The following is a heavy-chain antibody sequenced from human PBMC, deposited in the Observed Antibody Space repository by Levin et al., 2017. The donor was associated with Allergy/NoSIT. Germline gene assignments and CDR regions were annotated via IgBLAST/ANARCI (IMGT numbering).Heavy chain of an antibody. J-gene: IGHJ4*02. CDR3: VKDPRTKDDILTGYHKYYFDH. CDR2: ISYDGTTK. CDR1: GFRFADYG. V-gene: IGHV3-30*05. Sequence: GGSLRLSCSASGFRFADYGMHWVRQGPDKGLEWVALISYDGTTKHYGDSVKGRFTIARDNSENMLYLQMNWLRGEAPALYFCVKDPRTKDDILTGYHKYYFDHWGQGVHVAVSS. D-gene: IGHD3-9*01.